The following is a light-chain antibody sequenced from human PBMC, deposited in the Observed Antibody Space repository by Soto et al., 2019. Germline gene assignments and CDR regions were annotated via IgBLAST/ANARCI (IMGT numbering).Light chain of an antibody. CDR3: QSYDSSLSALYV. Sequence: QSVLTQPPSVSGAPGQRVTISCTGSSSNIGAGYDVHWYQQLPGTAPKLLIYGNSNRPSGVPDRFSGSKSGTSASLAITVLQAEDEADYYCQSYDSSLSALYVFGTGTRSPS. J-gene: IGLJ1*01. V-gene: IGLV1-40*01. CDR2: GNS. CDR1: SSNIGAGYD.